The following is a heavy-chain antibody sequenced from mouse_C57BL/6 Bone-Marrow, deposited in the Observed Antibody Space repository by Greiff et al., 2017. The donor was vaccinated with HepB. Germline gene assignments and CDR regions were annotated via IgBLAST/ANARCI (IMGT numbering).Heavy chain of an antibody. V-gene: IGHV5-15*01. Sequence: DVKLVESGGGLVQPGGSLKLSCAASGFTFSDYGLAWVRQAPRKGPEWVAFISNLAYSIYYADTVTGRFTISRENAKNTLYLEMSSLRSEDTAMYYCARSSSRYYFDYWGQGTTLTVSS. CDR2: ISNLAYSI. J-gene: IGHJ2*01. CDR3: ARSSSRYYFDY. D-gene: IGHD1-1*01. CDR1: GFTFSDYG.